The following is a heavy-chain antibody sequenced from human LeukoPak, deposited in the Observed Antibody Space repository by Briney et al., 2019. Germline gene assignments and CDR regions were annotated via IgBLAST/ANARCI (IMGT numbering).Heavy chain of an antibody. J-gene: IGHJ3*02. Sequence: PGGSLRLSCAASGFTISRYVMSWVRQALGKGLEWVSYISRGGSTTYYADSVKGRFTISRDNAKNSLYLQMNSLRAEDTAVYYCVRGVSISSSWYNDIWGQGTMVTVSS. CDR3: VRGVSISSSWYNDI. CDR1: GFTISRYV. CDR2: ISRGGSTT. V-gene: IGHV3-48*03. D-gene: IGHD6-13*01.